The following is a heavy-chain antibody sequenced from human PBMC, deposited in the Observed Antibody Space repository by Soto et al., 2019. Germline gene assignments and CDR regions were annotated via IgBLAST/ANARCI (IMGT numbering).Heavy chain of an antibody. D-gene: IGHD2-2*01. CDR3: VRESYPAKAFDI. V-gene: IGHV3-21*01. CDR1: GFTFSNYN. CDR2: IRSRSIDM. Sequence: EVQLAESGGGLAKPGESLRLSCAAFGFTFSNYNINWVRQAPGKGLEWVSSIRSRSIDMYYADSVKGRFTIARDDAENSLSLQMNGLRAEDTAVYFCVRESYPAKAFDIWGQGTMVTVSS. J-gene: IGHJ3*02.